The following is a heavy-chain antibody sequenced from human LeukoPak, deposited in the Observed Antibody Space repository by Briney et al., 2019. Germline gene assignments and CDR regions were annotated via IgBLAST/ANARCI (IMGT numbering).Heavy chain of an antibody. CDR3: ARLHGDYASGTPPFDM. Sequence: PSETLSLTCPVPGDSISRHLYFSSWIRHYPGKGLEWIGYVYDSGNTYVNPSLESRVSMSLDTSQNLFSLRLTSVTAADTAMYYCARLHGDYASGTPPFDMWGQGTLVTVSS. V-gene: IGHV4-31*03. CDR1: GDSISRHLYF. J-gene: IGHJ4*02. CDR2: VYDSGNT. D-gene: IGHD3-10*01.